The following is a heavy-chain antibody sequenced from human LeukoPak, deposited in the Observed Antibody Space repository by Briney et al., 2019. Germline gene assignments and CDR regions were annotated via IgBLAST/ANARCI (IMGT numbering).Heavy chain of an antibody. CDR3: ARRRYCSSTNCYGDWFDP. CDR1: GSTFSNHW. CDR2: INSDGNST. D-gene: IGHD2-2*01. Sequence: GGSLRLSCAASGSTFSNHWMHWVRQAPGKGLVWVSRINSDGNSTSYADSVKGRFTISRDNAKNTLYLQMNSLRAEGTAVYYCARRRYCSSTNCYGDWFDPWGQGTLVTVSS. V-gene: IGHV3-74*01. J-gene: IGHJ5*02.